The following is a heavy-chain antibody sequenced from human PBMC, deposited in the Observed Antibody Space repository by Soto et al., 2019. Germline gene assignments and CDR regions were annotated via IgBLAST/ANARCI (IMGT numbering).Heavy chain of an antibody. CDR3: ARRVVVTSVRDIAYYYYGLDV. CDR1: GGTFSSYA. J-gene: IGHJ6*02. CDR2: IIPMFDST. Sequence: SVKVSCKAFGGTFSSYAICWVRQAPGQGLEWMGGIIPMFDSTNYAQKFQGRVTITADESTSTAFMELSSLRSEDTAVYYCARRVVVTSVRDIAYYYYGLDVWGQGTTVTAP. V-gene: IGHV1-69*13. D-gene: IGHD2-21*02.